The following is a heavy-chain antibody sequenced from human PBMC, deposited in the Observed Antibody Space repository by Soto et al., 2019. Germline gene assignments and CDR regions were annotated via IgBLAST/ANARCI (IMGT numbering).Heavy chain of an antibody. J-gene: IGHJ5*02. CDR3: ARVGMITFGGVENWFDP. D-gene: IGHD3-16*01. Sequence: GGSLRLSCAASGFTFSSYSMNWVRQAPGKGLEWVSYISSSSSTIYYADSVKGRFTISRDNAKTSLYLQMNSLRAEDTAVYYCARVGMITFGGVENWFDPWGQGTLVTVSS. CDR2: ISSSSSTI. V-gene: IGHV3-48*01. CDR1: GFTFSSYS.